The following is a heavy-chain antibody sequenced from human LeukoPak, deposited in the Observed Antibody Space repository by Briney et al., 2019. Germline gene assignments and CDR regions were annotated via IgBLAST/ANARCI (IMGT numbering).Heavy chain of an antibody. D-gene: IGHD2-15*01. Sequence: GGSLRLSCAASGFTFSSSAMSWVRKAPGKGLEWVSAISNNGGYTYYADSVQGRFTISRDNSKSTLCLQMNSLRAEDTAVYYCAKQLGYCSDGSCYFPYWGQGTLVTVSS. J-gene: IGHJ4*02. V-gene: IGHV3-23*01. CDR3: AKQLGYCSDGSCYFPY. CDR2: ISNNGGYT. CDR1: GFTFSSSA.